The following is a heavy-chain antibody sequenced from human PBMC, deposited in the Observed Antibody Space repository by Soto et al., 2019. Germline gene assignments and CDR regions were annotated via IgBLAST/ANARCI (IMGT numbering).Heavy chain of an antibody. Sequence: QLQLQESGPGLVKPSETLSLTCTVSGGSISSSSYYWGWIRQPTGKVLEWIGCIYYSGSTYYNPSLKSRVTIPVDTSKNQFSRKLSSVTAADTAVYYWVRRRDGYNWVDYWGQGTQVTVSS. CDR1: GGSISSSSYY. CDR2: IYYSGST. J-gene: IGHJ4*02. D-gene: IGHD5-12*01. CDR3: VRRRDGYNWVDY. V-gene: IGHV4-39*01.